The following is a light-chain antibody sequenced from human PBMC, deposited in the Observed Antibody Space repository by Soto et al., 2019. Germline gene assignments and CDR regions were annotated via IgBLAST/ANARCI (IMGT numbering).Light chain of an antibody. J-gene: IGKJ4*01. CDR1: QGVRSD. Sequence: IARTQSPDTLSLSPGDRATLSCRASQGVRSDLAWYQQTAGQSPRLLSYGASTRAAETPARFRGSGSETEFTLTISSLKSEDFEVYYCQQYSKWPLTFGGGTKVDIK. CDR3: QQYSKWPLT. V-gene: IGKV3-15*01. CDR2: GAS.